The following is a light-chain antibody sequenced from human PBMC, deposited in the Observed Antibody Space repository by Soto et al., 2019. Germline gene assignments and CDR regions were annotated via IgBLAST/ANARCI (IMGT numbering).Light chain of an antibody. CDR1: SSDVGDYNS. CDR2: DVS. V-gene: IGLV2-11*01. J-gene: IGLJ1*01. CDR3: CSYVGSYSDV. Sequence: QSALTQPRSVSGSPGQSVTVSCIGTSSDVGDYNSVSWYQQHPGKAPKLMIYDVSKRPSGVPDRFSGSKSGNTSSLTISVLQAEDEADYYCCSYVGSYSDVFGIGTKVTVL.